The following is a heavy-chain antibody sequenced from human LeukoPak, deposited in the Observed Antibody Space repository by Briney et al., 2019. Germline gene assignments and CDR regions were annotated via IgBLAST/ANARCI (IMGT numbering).Heavy chain of an antibody. J-gene: IGHJ4*02. CDR1: GFTFSSYA. V-gene: IGHV3-30-3*01. Sequence: GGSLRLSCAASGFTFSSYAMHWVRQAPGKGLEWVAVISYDGSNKYYADSVKGRFTISRDNSKNTLYLQMNSLRAEDTAVYYCARGWSVVPAAIDYWGQGTLVTVSS. D-gene: IGHD2-2*02. CDR3: ARGWSVVPAAIDY. CDR2: ISYDGSNK.